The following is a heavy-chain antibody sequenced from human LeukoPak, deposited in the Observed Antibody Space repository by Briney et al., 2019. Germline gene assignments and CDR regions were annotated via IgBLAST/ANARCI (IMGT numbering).Heavy chain of an antibody. CDR2: INHNGNVN. CDR1: GFTFSSYW. J-gene: IGHJ3*02. CDR3: ARGWIAVAGTNAFDI. V-gene: IGHV3-7*03. D-gene: IGHD6-19*01. Sequence: GGSLRLSCAASGFTFSSYWMNWARQAPGKGLEWVASINHNGNVNYYVDSVKGRFTISRDNAKNSLYLQMSNLRAEDTAVYFCARGWIAVAGTNAFDIWGQGTMVTVSS.